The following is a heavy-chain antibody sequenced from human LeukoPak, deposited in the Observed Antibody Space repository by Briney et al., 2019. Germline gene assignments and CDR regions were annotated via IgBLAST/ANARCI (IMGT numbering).Heavy chain of an antibody. V-gene: IGHV4-4*07. CDR1: GGSISSYY. CDR3: ARGVLRFLEWFLDY. J-gene: IGHJ4*02. CDR2: IYTSGST. D-gene: IGHD3-3*01. Sequence: PSETLSLTCTVSGGSISSYYWSWIRQPARKALEWSGRIYTSGSTNYNPSLKSRVTMSVDTSKNQFSLQLSSVTAADTAVYYCARGVLRFLEWFLDYWGQGTLVTVSS.